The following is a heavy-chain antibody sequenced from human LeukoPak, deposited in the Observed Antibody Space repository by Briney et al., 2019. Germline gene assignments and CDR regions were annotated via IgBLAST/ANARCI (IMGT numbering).Heavy chain of an antibody. Sequence: ASVKVSCKASGYTFTSYDINWVRQATGQGLEWMGWMNPNSGNTGYAQKFQGRVTMTKNTSITTAYMELSSLRSEDTAVYYCARALSWTTDSYYYMDVWGKGTTVTVSS. D-gene: IGHD3/OR15-3a*01. V-gene: IGHV1-8*01. J-gene: IGHJ6*03. CDR2: MNPNSGNT. CDR1: GYTFTSYD. CDR3: ARALSWTTDSYYYMDV.